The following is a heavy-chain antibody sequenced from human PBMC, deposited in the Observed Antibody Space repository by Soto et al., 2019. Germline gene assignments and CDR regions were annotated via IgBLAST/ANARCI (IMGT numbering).Heavy chain of an antibody. D-gene: IGHD3-9*01. CDR1: GGSISSYY. CDR3: ARDRLANWFDP. V-gene: IGHV4-59*01. J-gene: IGHJ5*02. CDR2: IYYSGST. Sequence: PSETLSLTCTVSGGSISSYYWNWIRQPPGKGLEWIGDIYYSGSTKYNPSLKSRVTISVDTSKNQFSLKLSSVTAADTAVYYCARDRLANWFDPWGQGTLVTVSS.